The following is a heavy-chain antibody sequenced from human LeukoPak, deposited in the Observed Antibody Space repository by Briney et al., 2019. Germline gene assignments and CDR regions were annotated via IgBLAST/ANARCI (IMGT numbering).Heavy chain of an antibody. V-gene: IGHV1-18*01. Sequence: ASVKVSCKASGYTFTSYGISWVRQAPGQGLEWMGWISAYNGNTNYAQKLQGRVTMTTDTSTSTAYMELSSLRSEDTAVYYCARSARQGGFDYWGQGTLVTVSS. CDR3: ARSARQGGFDY. J-gene: IGHJ4*02. CDR2: ISAYNGNT. CDR1: GYTFTSYG.